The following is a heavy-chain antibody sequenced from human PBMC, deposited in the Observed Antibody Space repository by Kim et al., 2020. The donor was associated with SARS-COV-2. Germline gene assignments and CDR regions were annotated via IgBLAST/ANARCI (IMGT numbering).Heavy chain of an antibody. Sequence: GGSLRLSCAASGFTFSSYGMHWVRQAPGKGLEWVAVIWYDGSNKYYADSVKGRFTISRDNSKNTLYLQMNSLRAEDTAVYYCARGMVRGPHYYYYGMDVWGQGTTVTVSS. V-gene: IGHV3-33*01. D-gene: IGHD3-10*01. J-gene: IGHJ6*02. CDR3: ARGMVRGPHYYYYGMDV. CDR1: GFTFSSYG. CDR2: IWYDGSNK.